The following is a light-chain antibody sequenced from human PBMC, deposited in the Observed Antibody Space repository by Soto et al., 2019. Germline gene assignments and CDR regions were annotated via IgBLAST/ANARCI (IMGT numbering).Light chain of an antibody. CDR1: SSDVGGYNY. CDR2: DVS. V-gene: IGLV2-14*01. CDR3: SSYTRSGTRV. J-gene: IGLJ1*01. Sequence: QSVLTQPASVSGSPGQSIPISCTGTSSDVGGYNYVSWYQQHPGKAPKLLIYDVSTRPSGVSNRFSGSKSGNTASLTISGLQAEDEADYYCSSYTRSGTRVFGTGTRSPS.